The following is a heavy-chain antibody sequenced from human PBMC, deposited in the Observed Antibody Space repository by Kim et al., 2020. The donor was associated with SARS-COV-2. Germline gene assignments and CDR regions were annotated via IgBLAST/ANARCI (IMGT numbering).Heavy chain of an antibody. Sequence: SVKGRFTISRDDSKSIAYLQMNSLKTEDTAVYYCTRDPASYSSIAARPGYWGQGTLVTVSS. CDR3: TRDPASYSSIAARPGY. J-gene: IGHJ4*02. V-gene: IGHV3-49*02. D-gene: IGHD6-6*01.